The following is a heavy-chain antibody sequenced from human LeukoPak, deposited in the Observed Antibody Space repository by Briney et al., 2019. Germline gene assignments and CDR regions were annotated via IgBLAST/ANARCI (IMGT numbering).Heavy chain of an antibody. CDR1: GYTSTSYG. J-gene: IGHJ5*02. D-gene: IGHD3-3*01. V-gene: IGHV1-18*01. Sequence: ASVKVSCKASGYTSTSYGISWVRQAPGQGLEWMGWISAYNGNTNYAQKLQGRVTMTTDTSTSTAYMELRSLRSDDTAVYYCARARDYDFWSGYYSRPTPYWFDPWGQGTLVTVSS. CDR3: ARARDYDFWSGYYSRPTPYWFDP. CDR2: ISAYNGNT.